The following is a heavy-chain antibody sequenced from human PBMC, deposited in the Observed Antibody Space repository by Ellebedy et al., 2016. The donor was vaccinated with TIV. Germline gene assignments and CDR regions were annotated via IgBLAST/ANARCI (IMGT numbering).Heavy chain of an antibody. CDR2: IYYSGST. Sequence: MPSETLSLTCTVPGGSISSYYWSWIRQPPGKGLEWIGYIYYSGSTNYNPPLKSRVTISVDTSKNQFSLKLSSVTAADTAVYYCVGHTPGGYFDYWGQGTLVTVSS. V-gene: IGHV4-59*01. J-gene: IGHJ4*02. CDR1: GGSISSYY. D-gene: IGHD1-26*01. CDR3: VGHTPGGYFDY.